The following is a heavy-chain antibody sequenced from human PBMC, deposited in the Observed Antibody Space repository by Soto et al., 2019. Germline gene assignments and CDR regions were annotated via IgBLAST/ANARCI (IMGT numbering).Heavy chain of an antibody. CDR3: ARVPTGPMTIFGVLMTYYFDY. CDR2: INHSGST. D-gene: IGHD3-3*01. Sequence: QVHLQQWGAGLLKPSETLSLTCAVYGWSFGGYYCSWIRQPPGKGLEWLGEINHSGSTNYNPSLKRRVSISVDTSKNQFSLKLSSVTAADTAVYYCARVPTGPMTIFGVLMTYYFDYWGQGTLVTVPS. V-gene: IGHV4-34*01. J-gene: IGHJ4*02. CDR1: GWSFGGYY.